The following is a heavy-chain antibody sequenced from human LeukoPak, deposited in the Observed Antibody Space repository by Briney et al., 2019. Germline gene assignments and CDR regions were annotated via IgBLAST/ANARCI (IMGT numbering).Heavy chain of an antibody. J-gene: IGHJ4*02. D-gene: IGHD3-22*01. Sequence: ETLSLTCAVYGGSFSGYYWSWIRQPPGKGLEWVSVVYSGGSTFHADSVKGRFTISRDNSKNTLYLQMNSLRAEDTAVYYCARLANPSGYWDWGQGTLVTVSS. V-gene: IGHV3-53*01. CDR2: VYSGGST. CDR1: GGSFSGYY. CDR3: ARLANPSGYWD.